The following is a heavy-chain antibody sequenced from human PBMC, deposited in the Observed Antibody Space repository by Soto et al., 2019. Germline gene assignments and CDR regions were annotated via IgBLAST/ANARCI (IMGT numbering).Heavy chain of an antibody. Sequence: GGSLRLSCAASGFTFSSYGMHWVRQAPGKGLERVAVISYDGSNKYYADSVKGRFTISRDNSKNTLYLQMNSLRAEDTAVYYCANSPSYDSSGYYGYWGQGTLVTVSS. J-gene: IGHJ4*02. V-gene: IGHV3-30*18. CDR1: GFTFSSYG. CDR2: ISYDGSNK. D-gene: IGHD3-22*01. CDR3: ANSPSYDSSGYYGY.